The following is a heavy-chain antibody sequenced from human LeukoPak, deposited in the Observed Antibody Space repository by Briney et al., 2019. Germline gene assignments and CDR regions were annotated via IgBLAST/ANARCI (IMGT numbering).Heavy chain of an antibody. J-gene: IGHJ4*02. D-gene: IGHD3-22*01. CDR1: GFTFSSYA. CDR2: ISYDGSNK. Sequence: VQPGRSLRLSCAASGFTFSSYAMHWVRQAPGTWLEWVAVISYDGSNKYYADSVKGRFTISRDNSKNTLYLQMNSLRAEDTAVYYCARDALITMIVVGPIDYWGQGTLVTVSS. CDR3: ARDALITMIVVGPIDY. V-gene: IGHV3-30-3*01.